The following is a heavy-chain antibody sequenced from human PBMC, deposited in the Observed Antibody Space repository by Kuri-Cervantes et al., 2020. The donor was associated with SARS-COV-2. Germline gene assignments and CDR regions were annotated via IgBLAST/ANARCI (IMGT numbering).Heavy chain of an antibody. J-gene: IGHJ4*02. D-gene: IGHD3-10*01. V-gene: IGHV4-59*02. CDR1: GGSVSSFY. CDR2: IFHNGRT. CDR3: ARDLFGGFGDLGY. Sequence: GSLRLSCTVSGGSVSSFYWSWIRQPPGKELEWIGYIFHNGRTSYNPSLESRVTMSLDTSENQFSLNLTSVTAADTAVYFCARDLFGGFGDLGYWGRGLLVTGSS.